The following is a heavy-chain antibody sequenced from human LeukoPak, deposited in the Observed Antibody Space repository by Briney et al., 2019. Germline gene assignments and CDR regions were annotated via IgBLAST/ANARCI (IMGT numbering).Heavy chain of an antibody. CDR2: IKQDGSEK. Sequence: GGSLRLSCAASGFTFSNAWMSWVRQAPGKGLEWVANIKQDGSEKYYVDSVKGRFTTSRDNAKNSLYLQMNSLRAEDTAVYYCARAGRKSRGIDIVRKKETGYYYYMDVWGKGTTVTVSS. J-gene: IGHJ6*03. D-gene: IGHD2-15*01. V-gene: IGHV3-7*01. CDR1: GFTFSNAW. CDR3: ARAGRKSRGIDIVRKKETGYYYYMDV.